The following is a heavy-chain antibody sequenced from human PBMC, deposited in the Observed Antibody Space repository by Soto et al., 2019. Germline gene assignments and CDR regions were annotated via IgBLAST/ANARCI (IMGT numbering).Heavy chain of an antibody. CDR3: AHGLTSAPYYFDY. V-gene: IGHV2-5*02. CDR2: IYWDDDR. D-gene: IGHD4-17*01. CDR1: GFSLSTSGVC. J-gene: IGHJ4*02. Sequence: QITLKESGPPLVTPTQTLTLTCTLSGFSLSTSGVCVGWIRQPPGKALEWLARIYWDDDRRYNPSLKSRLTITKDTSKNPVVLTLTNMDPVDTATYYCAHGLTSAPYYFDYWGQGTLVTVSS.